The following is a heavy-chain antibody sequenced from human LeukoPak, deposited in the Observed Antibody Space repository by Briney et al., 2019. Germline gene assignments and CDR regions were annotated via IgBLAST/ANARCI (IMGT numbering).Heavy chain of an antibody. CDR2: ISSSGSYI. J-gene: IGHJ4*02. CDR3: ARGLDSSGYN. Sequence: GGSLRLSCAASGFTFSSYSMNWVRQAPGKGLEWVSSISSSGSYIYYADSVKGRFTISRDNAKNSLYLQMNSLRAEDTAVYYCARGLDSSGYNWGQGTLVTVSS. D-gene: IGHD3-22*01. CDR1: GFTFSSYS. V-gene: IGHV3-21*01.